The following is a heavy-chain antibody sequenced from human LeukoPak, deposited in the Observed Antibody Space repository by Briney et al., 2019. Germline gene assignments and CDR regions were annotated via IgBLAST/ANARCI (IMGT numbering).Heavy chain of an antibody. CDR1: GGAFSGYY. CDR3: ARGLLASYYYDSSGYYLDAFDI. CDR2: INHSGST. Sequence: SETLSLTCAVYGGAFSGYYWSWIRQPPGKGLEWIGEINHSGSTNYNPSLKSRVTISVDTSKNQFSLKLSSVTAADTAVYYCARGLLASYYYDSSGYYLDAFDIWGQGTMVTVSS. J-gene: IGHJ3*02. V-gene: IGHV4-34*01. D-gene: IGHD3-22*01.